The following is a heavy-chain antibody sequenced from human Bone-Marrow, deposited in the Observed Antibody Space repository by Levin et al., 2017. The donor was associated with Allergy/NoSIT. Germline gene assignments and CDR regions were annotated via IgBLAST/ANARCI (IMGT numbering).Heavy chain of an antibody. CDR3: ARAGHGGGSFDF. D-gene: IGHD3-16*01. Sequence: KVSCKASGYIFTDYWIGWVRQMPGKGLEWMGIIFPGDSDTSYSPSFEGHVTISADKSLTTAYLHWNSLEASDTAIYYCARAGHGGGSFDFWAHGTLVTVSS. V-gene: IGHV5-51*01. CDR1: GYIFTDYW. J-gene: IGHJ4*03. CDR2: IFPGDSDT.